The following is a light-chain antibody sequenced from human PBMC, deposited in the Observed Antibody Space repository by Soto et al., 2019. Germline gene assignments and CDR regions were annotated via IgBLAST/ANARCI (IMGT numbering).Light chain of an antibody. CDR1: SSDVGGYKY. CDR2: EVS. CDR3: NSYTSRFTRI. Sequence: QSALTQPASVSGSPGQSITISCTGTSSDVGGYKYVSWYQQHPGKAPKLMIYEVSNRPSGVSNRFSGSKSGNTASLTISGLQAEDEADYYRNSYTSRFTRIFGTGTKVTVL. J-gene: IGLJ1*01. V-gene: IGLV2-14*01.